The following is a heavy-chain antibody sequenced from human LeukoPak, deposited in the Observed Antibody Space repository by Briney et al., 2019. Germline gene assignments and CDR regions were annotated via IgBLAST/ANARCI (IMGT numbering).Heavy chain of an antibody. V-gene: IGHV1-69*04. J-gene: IGHJ3*01. CDR1: GGNFKSFV. CDR2: IIPMIKKT. D-gene: IGHD3-16*01. Sequence: SVKVSCKASGGNFKSFVFSWVRQAPGQGPEWMGRIIPMIKKTNSAQKFRGRVAISADMSTTTVYMELSSLTSEDTAIYYCARDGGADASGFNVWGQGTLVIVSS. CDR3: ARDGGADASGFNV.